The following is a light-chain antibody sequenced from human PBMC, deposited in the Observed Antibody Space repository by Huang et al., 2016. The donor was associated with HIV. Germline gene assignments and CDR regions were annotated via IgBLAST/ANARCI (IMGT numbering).Light chain of an antibody. J-gene: IGKJ1*01. CDR2: GAS. Sequence: EIVLTQSPGTLSLSPGERTTRSCRASQSGSSGYLAWYQQKPGQAPRLLIYGASTRATGIPGRFSGSGSGTDFTLTISRLQPEDFAVYYCQQYGSSPGTFGQGTKVEVK. CDR1: QSGSSGY. V-gene: IGKV3-20*01. CDR3: QQYGSSPGT.